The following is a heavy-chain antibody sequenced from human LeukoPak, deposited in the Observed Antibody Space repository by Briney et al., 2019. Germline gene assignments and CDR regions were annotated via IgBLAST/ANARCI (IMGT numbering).Heavy chain of an antibody. CDR1: GYTFTSYY. Sequence: AASVKVSCKASGYTFTSYYMHWVRQAPGQGLEWMGWISDYDGNTNYAQNVQGRVTMTTDTSTSTAYMELRSLRSDDTAVYYCARSRVRGSPHPNAFDIWGQGTKVTVSS. CDR3: ARSRVRGSPHPNAFDI. D-gene: IGHD3-10*01. V-gene: IGHV1-18*04. J-gene: IGHJ3*02. CDR2: ISDYDGNT.